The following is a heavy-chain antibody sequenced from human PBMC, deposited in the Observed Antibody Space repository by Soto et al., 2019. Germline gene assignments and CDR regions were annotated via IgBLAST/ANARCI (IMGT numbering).Heavy chain of an antibody. Sequence: EVQLVESGGGLVQPGRSLRLSCAASGFTFDDYAMHWVRQAPGKGLEWVSGISWNSGSIGYADSVKGRFTISRDNAKNSLYLQMNSLRAEDTALYYCAKDAITMVRGVISYYGMDVWGQGTTVTFSS. D-gene: IGHD3-10*01. J-gene: IGHJ6*02. CDR3: AKDAITMVRGVISYYGMDV. V-gene: IGHV3-9*01. CDR2: ISWNSGSI. CDR1: GFTFDDYA.